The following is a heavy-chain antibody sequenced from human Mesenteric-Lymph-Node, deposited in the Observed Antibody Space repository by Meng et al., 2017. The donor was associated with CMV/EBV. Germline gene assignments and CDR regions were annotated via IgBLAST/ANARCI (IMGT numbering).Heavy chain of an antibody. D-gene: IGHD3-9*01. CDR2: INHSGST. J-gene: IGHJ4*02. CDR3: ARGSSYDILTGYFDY. CDR1: GGSFSGYD. V-gene: IGHV4-34*01. Sequence: QFNQWGAGLLRLWETRSVPCAVYGGSFSGYDWNWIRQSPGQGLEWIGEINHSGSTTYNPSFTSRIIISVDTSTNQISLNMSSVTAADTAVYYCARGSSYDILTGYFDYWGQGALVTVSS.